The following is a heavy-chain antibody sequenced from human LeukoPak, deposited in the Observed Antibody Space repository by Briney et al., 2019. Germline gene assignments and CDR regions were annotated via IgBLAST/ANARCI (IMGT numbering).Heavy chain of an antibody. CDR2: IYYSGST. V-gene: IGHV4-39*01. CDR1: GGSISSSSYY. CDR3: ARSELGMKYSSSWYSDYYYYYYMDV. Sequence: SETLSLTCTVSGGSISSSSYYWGWIRQPPGKGLEWIGSIYYSGSTYYNPSLKSRVTISVDTSKNQFSLKLSSVTAAGTAVYYCARSELGMKYSSSWYSDYYYYYYMDVWGKGTTVTVSS. J-gene: IGHJ6*03. D-gene: IGHD6-13*01.